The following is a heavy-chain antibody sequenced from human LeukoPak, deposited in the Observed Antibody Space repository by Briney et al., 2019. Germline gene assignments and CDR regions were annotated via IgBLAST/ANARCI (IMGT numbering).Heavy chain of an antibody. CDR1: GFTFGSYA. CDR2: IISGGDTT. V-gene: IGHV3-23*01. J-gene: IGHJ4*02. D-gene: IGHD4-17*01. CDR3: AKGDYGDYKLIDY. Sequence: GGSLRLSCAASGFTFGSYAISWVRQAPGKGLEWVSAIISGGDTTLYVDSVKGRFAISRDNSKNTLYLQMSSLRPEDTAIYYCAKGDYGDYKLIDYWGQGTLVTVSS.